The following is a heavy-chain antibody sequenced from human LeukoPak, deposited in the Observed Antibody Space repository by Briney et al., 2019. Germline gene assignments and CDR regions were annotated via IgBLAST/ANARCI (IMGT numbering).Heavy chain of an antibody. CDR1: GFTFSSYA. J-gene: IGHJ4*02. V-gene: IGHV3-23*01. CDR3: AKDPGYSSAWYYFDY. CDR2: ISGSGGST. Sequence: GGSLRLSCAASGFTFSSYAMSWVRQAPGKGLEWVSAISGSGGSTYYADSVKGRFTISRDNSKNTLFLQLNSLRTEDTAVYYCAKDPGYSSAWYYFDYWGQGTLVTVSS. D-gene: IGHD6-19*01.